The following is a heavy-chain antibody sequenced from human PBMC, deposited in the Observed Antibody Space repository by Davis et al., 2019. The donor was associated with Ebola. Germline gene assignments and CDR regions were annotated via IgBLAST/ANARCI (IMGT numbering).Heavy chain of an antibody. J-gene: IGHJ3*02. CDR1: GSTFADYA. V-gene: IGHV3-9*01. CDR2: ISWNSGSI. CDR3: AKDESVGIGLVGATKPFDI. D-gene: IGHD1-26*01. Sequence: GGSLRPSCAVSGSTFADYAMHWVRQAPGKGLVWVSGISWNSGSIGYADSVKGRFTISRDNAKNSLYLQMNSLRAEDTALYYCAKDESVGIGLVGATKPFDIWGQGTMVTVSS.